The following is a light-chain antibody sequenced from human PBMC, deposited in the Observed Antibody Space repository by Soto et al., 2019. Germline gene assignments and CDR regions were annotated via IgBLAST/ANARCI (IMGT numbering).Light chain of an antibody. CDR3: QQYYTSSWT. V-gene: IGKV1-5*03. CDR2: QAS. CDR1: QSLSTW. Sequence: DIQMTQSPSTLSASVGDRVTITCRASQSLSTWLAWYQQKPGKAPQVLIYQASSLQSGVPSRFSGSGSGTEFTLTISRLQPDDFATYYCQQYYTSSWTFGQGTKVEI. J-gene: IGKJ1*01.